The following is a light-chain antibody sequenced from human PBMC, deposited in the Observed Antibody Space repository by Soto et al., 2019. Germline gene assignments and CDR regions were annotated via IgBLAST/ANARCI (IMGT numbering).Light chain of an antibody. CDR2: EVS. CDR3: CSYAGSSTFYV. V-gene: IGLV2-23*02. J-gene: IGLJ1*01. Sequence: QSALNQPASVSGSPGQSITISCTGTSSDAGSYNLVSWYQQHPGKAPKLMIYEVSKRPSGVSNRFSGSKSGNTASLTISGLQAEDEADYYCCSYAGSSTFYVFGTGTKVTVL. CDR1: SSDAGSYNL.